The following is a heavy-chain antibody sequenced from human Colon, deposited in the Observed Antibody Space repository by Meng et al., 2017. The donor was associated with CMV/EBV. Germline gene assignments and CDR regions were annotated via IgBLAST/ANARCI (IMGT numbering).Heavy chain of an antibody. V-gene: IGHV4-34*01. CDR1: GESFSGYY. J-gene: IGHJ4*01. D-gene: IGHD2-2*01. Sequence: VQLQQCGAGLLTPSEPLSLTCAVYGESFSGYYWTWIRQPPGRGLEWIGESYYTGSTNYSPSLKSRVTISLDTSKNQFSLKLNSVTAADTAVYYCARATKSSCWEVLDYWGHGTLVTVSS. CDR2: SYYTGST. CDR3: ARATKSSCWEVLDY.